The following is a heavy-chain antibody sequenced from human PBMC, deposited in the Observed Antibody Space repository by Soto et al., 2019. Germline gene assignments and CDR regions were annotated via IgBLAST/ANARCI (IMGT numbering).Heavy chain of an antibody. CDR3: AREVLLWFGESEHKFDY. D-gene: IGHD3-10*01. J-gene: IGHJ4*02. Sequence: ASVKVSCKASGYTFTSYYMHWVRQAPGQGLEWMGIINPSGGSTSYAQKFQGRVTMTRDTSTSTVYMELSSLRSEDTAVYYCAREVLLWFGESEHKFDYWGQGTLVTVSS. CDR2: INPSGGST. V-gene: IGHV1-46*01. CDR1: GYTFTSYY.